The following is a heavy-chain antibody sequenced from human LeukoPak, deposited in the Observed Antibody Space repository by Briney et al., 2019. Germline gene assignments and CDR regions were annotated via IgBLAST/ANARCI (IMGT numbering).Heavy chain of an antibody. CDR3: AKHYYYDSSGRPEDY. CDR2: ISGSGGST. Sequence: GALRLSCAASGFTFSDYYMSWVRQAPGKGLEWVSAISGSGGSTYYADSVKGRFTISRDNSKNTLYLQMNSLRAEDTAVYYCAKHYYYDSSGRPEDYWGQGTLVTVSS. D-gene: IGHD3-22*01. V-gene: IGHV3-23*01. J-gene: IGHJ4*02. CDR1: GFTFSDYY.